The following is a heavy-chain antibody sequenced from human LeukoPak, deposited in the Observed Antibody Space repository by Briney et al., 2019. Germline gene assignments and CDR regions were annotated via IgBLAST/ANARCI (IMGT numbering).Heavy chain of an antibody. CDR1: GGSFSGYS. CDR2: INHSGST. Sequence: SETLSLTCAVYGGSFSGYSWNWIRQPPGKGLEWIGEINHSGSTNLNPSLKRRVTISVDTSKNQISLKLSSVTAADTAVYYCARETNYYFDYWGQGNLVTVSS. J-gene: IGHJ4*02. CDR3: ARETNYYFDY. V-gene: IGHV4-34*01. D-gene: IGHD2-8*01.